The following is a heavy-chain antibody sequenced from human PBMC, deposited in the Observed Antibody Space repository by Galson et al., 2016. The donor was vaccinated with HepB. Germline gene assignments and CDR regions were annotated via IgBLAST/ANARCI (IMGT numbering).Heavy chain of an antibody. J-gene: IGHJ4*02. Sequence: SLRLSCAASGFSFNNYALHWVRQAPGKGLEWVASISSDGTKRLYAESVKGRFTISRDNPKNTLFLQMNSLRPEDTAVFYCARGSPYVKTGSRGGISVRRAPNFWGQGTLVIVSS. CDR1: GFSFNNYA. CDR2: ISSDGTKR. CDR3: ARGSPYVKTGSRGGISVRRAPNF. V-gene: IGHV3-30*04. D-gene: IGHD3-16*01.